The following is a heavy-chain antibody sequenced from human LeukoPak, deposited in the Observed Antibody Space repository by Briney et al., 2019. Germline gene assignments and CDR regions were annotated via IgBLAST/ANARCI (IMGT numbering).Heavy chain of an antibody. J-gene: IGHJ4*02. V-gene: IGHV3-15*01. D-gene: IGHD5-24*01. CDR2: IKSKTGGGST. CDR3: SQGMATIDY. Sequence: GGSLRLSCAASGFTFSNAWMSGVPQAPGKARKWVGRIKSKTGGGSTDYVAGVKGRFTISRDDSKNTLYLEMNSLKTEDTAVYYCSQGMATIDYWGQGTVVSVSS. CDR1: GFTFSNAW.